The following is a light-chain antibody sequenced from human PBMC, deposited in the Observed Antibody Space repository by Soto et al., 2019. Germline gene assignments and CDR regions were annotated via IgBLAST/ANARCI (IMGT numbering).Light chain of an antibody. CDR3: QQYNSYRMYT. J-gene: IGKJ2*01. CDR1: QSISSW. Sequence: DIQMTQSPSTLSAAVGDRVTITSLASQSISSWLAWYQHKPGKAPKLLIYKASSLESGVPSRFSGSGSGTEFTLTISSLQPDDFAPYYCQQYNSYRMYTFGQRTKMEIK. V-gene: IGKV1-5*03. CDR2: KAS.